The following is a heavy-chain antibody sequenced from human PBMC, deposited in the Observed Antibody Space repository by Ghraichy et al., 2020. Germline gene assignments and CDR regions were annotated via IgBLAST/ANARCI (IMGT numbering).Heavy chain of an antibody. CDR3: ARDLTFPGAADY. Sequence: GESLNISRAASTLIFNNYAMTWVRQAPGKGLEWVSGISGSGITTYYAGSVKGRFTISRDNSNNTLYLQMNSLRAEDTAVYYCARDLTFPGAADYWGQGTLVTVSS. CDR1: TLIFNNYA. CDR2: ISGSGITT. V-gene: IGHV3-23*01. J-gene: IGHJ4*02. D-gene: IGHD3-16*01.